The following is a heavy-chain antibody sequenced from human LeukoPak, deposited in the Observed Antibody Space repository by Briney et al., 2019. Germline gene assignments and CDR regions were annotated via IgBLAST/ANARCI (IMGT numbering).Heavy chain of an antibody. CDR2: ISSSSSYI. V-gene: IGHV3-21*01. CDR3: ARALTGYWAFDY. Sequence: GGSPRLSCAASGFTFSSYSMNWVRQAPGKGLEWVSSISSSSSYIYQAESVKGRFTISRDNAKNSLYLQMNSLRAEDTAVYYCARALTGYWAFDYWGQGTLVTVSS. D-gene: IGHD3-9*01. J-gene: IGHJ4*02. CDR1: GFTFSSYS.